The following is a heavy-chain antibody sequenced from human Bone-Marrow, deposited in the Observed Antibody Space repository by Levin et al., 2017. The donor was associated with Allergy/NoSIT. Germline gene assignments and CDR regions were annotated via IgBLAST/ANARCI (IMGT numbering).Heavy chain of an antibody. D-gene: IGHD3-10*01. V-gene: IGHV3-23*01. CDR1: GFTFSSFA. J-gene: IGHJ4*02. CDR3: ARRSTKVRGPITTGYFDY. Sequence: QSGGSLRLSCVPSGFTFSSFALAWVRLPPGKGLEWVSAISGSGATTFYADSAKGRFNISRDHSKTTMYLQMNSLTVEDTAIYYCARRSTKVRGPITTGYFDYWGQGTVVTVSS. CDR2: ISGSGATT.